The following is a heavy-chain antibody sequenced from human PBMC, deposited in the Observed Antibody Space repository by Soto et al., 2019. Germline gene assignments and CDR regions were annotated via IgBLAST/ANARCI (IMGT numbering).Heavy chain of an antibody. V-gene: IGHV4-59*08. Sequence: SETLSLTCTVSGGSISSYYWSWIRQPPGKGLEWIGYIYYSGSTNYNPSLKSRVTISVDTSKNQFSLKLSSVTAADTAVYYCAGQQLYYFDYWGQGTLVTVSS. CDR3: AGQQLYYFDY. CDR1: GGSISSYY. D-gene: IGHD6-13*01. CDR2: IYYSGST. J-gene: IGHJ4*02.